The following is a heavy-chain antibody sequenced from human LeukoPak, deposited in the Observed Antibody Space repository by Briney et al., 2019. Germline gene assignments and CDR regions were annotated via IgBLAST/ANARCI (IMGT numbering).Heavy chain of an antibody. Sequence: GGSLRLSCAASGFTFSDYYMSWLRQAPGKGLEWVSYISSNGNTIYYADSVKGRFSISRDNAKNSLYLQMNSLRAEDTAVYYCARGYGVEDYYYYYGMDVWGLGTTVTVSS. D-gene: IGHD4-17*01. J-gene: IGHJ6*02. CDR3: ARGYGVEDYYYYYGMDV. V-gene: IGHV3-11*01. CDR2: ISSNGNTI. CDR1: GFTFSDYY.